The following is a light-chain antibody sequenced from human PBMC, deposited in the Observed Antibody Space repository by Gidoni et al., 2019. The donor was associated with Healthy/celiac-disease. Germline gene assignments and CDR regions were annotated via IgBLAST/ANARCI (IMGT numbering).Light chain of an antibody. J-gene: IGKJ4*02. CDR1: QSISSW. CDR2: KAS. V-gene: IGKV1-5*03. Sequence: DIQMTQSPSTLSASVGERVTITCRASQSISSWLAWYQQKPGKAPKLLIYKASSLESGVPSRFSGSGSGTEFTLTISSLQPDDFATDYCQQYNSYSITFGGXTKVEIK. CDR3: QQYNSYSIT.